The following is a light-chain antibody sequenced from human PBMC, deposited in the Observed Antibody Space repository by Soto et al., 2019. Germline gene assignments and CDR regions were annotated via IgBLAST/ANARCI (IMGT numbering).Light chain of an antibody. J-gene: IGKJ4*01. V-gene: IGKV1-39*01. CDR3: EQSYSTPLT. CDR2: AAS. CDR1: QSISSY. Sequence: DILMTQSPSSLSASVGDRVTITCRASQSISSYLNWYQQKPGQAPKLLIYAASSLQSGVPSRFSGSGSGTDFTLTISSLQPEDFATYYCEQSYSTPLTFGGGTKVEIK.